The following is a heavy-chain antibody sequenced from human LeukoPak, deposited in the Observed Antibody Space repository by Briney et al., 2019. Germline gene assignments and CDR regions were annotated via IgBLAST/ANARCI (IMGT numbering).Heavy chain of an antibody. Sequence: PGGSLRFSCAASGLTFSKTWMSWVGPAPGQGLVWVAAIKEDGSEKDYVDSVKGRFTISRDNAKNSLYLQMNSLRAEDTAVYYCATYTNWVAGDVWGQGTSVSVYS. J-gene: IGHJ6*02. D-gene: IGHD1-1*01. CDR3: ATYTNWVAGDV. CDR1: GLTFSKTW. CDR2: IKEDGSEK. V-gene: IGHV3-7*01.